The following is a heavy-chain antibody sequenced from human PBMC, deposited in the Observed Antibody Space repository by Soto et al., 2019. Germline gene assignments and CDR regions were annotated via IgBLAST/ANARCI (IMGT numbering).Heavy chain of an antibody. CDR1: GYTFTSYY. D-gene: IGHD6-6*01. CDR3: ARGRTADRQLGASRFDY. V-gene: IGHV1-46*01. J-gene: IGHJ4*02. Sequence: ASVKVSCKASGYTFTSYYMHWVRQAPGQGLEWMGIINPSGGSTSYAQKFQGRVTMTRDTSTSTVYMELSSLRSEDTAVYYCARGRTADRQLGASRFDYWGQGTLVTVSS. CDR2: INPSGGST.